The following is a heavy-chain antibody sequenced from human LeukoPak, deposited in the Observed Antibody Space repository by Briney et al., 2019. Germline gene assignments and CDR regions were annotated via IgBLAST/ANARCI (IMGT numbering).Heavy chain of an antibody. CDR1: GFIFSTYG. CDR3: APGYYYFDY. D-gene: IGHD5-18*01. Sequence: QPGRSLRLYCAAPGFIFSTYGMHCLRQAPGKGLQWVALISYDGGTKHYADSVKGRFTISRDNSKNTLYLQMNSLRAEDTAVYYCAPGYYYFDYWGQGTLVTVSS. J-gene: IGHJ4*02. V-gene: IGHV3-30*03. CDR2: ISYDGGTK.